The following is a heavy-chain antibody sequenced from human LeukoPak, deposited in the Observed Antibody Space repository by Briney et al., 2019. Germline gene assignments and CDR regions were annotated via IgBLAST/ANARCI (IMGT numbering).Heavy chain of an antibody. V-gene: IGHV4-59*01. D-gene: IGHD3-9*01. CDR1: GGSISSYY. CDR3: ARSVYDILTGFPLSYMDV. CDR2: IYYSGSA. Sequence: SETLSLTCTVSGGSISSYYWSWTRQPPGKGLEWIGYIYYSGSANYNPSLKSRVTISVDTSKNQFSLKLSSVTAADTAVYYCARSVYDILTGFPLSYMDVWGKGTTVTISS. J-gene: IGHJ6*03.